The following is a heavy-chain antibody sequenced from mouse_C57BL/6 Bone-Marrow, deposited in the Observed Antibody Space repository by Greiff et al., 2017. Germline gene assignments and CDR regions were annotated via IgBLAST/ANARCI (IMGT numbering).Heavy chain of an antibody. Sequence: QVHVKQPGAELVKPGASVKLSCKASGYTFTSYWMHWVKQRPGRGLEWIGRIDPNSGGTKYNEKFKSKATLTVDKPSSTAYMQLSSLTSEDSAVYYCAVGKKILIKDAMDYWGQGTSVTVSS. CDR2: IDPNSGGT. J-gene: IGHJ4*01. CDR1: GYTFTSYW. CDR3: AVGKKILIKDAMDY. D-gene: IGHD2-4*01. V-gene: IGHV1-72*01.